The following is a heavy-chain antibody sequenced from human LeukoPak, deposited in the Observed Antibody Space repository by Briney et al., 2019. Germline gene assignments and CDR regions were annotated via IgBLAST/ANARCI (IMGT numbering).Heavy chain of an antibody. CDR2: ISGTGGST. CDR1: GLTFSSHA. V-gene: IGHV3-23*01. Sequence: GGSLRLSCAASGLTFSSHAMGWVRQAPGKGLEWVSGISGTGGSTQYADSVKGRFTISRDNSKNTLYLQMNGLRAEDTAVYYCAKYSSGWFIYYYMDVWGKGTTVTVSS. J-gene: IGHJ6*03. CDR3: AKYSSGWFIYYYMDV. D-gene: IGHD6-19*01.